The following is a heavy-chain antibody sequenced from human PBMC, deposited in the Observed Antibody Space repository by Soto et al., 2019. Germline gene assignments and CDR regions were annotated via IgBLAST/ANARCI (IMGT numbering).Heavy chain of an antibody. CDR3: SRVTGGPSDAFDI. D-gene: IGHD1-1*01. V-gene: IGHV1-58*01. CDR2: IVVGSGNT. J-gene: IGHJ3*02. Sequence: SVKVSCKTSGFIFTSSAVQWVRQARGQRLEWMGRIVVGSGNTDYAQKFHKRVTLTRDMSTSTVYMELSSLRSEDTAVYYCSRVTGGPSDAFDIWGQGTMVPVSS. CDR1: GFIFTSSA.